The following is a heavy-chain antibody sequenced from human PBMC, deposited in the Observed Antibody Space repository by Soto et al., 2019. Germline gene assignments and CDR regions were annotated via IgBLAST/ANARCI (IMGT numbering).Heavy chain of an antibody. Sequence: QVQLQESGPGLVKPSQTLSLTCTVSGGSLNSGNDYWKYYWSRIRQQPGKGLEWIGNIYYIGTTDYNTSLRSRVTISVDRSQNQISLTLSSVTAADTAVYYCARNESDKGWFDPWGQGIQVTVSS. CDR2: IYYIGTT. V-gene: IGHV4-31*03. CDR3: ARNESDKGWFDP. D-gene: IGHD2-21*02. CDR1: GGSLNSGNDYWKYY. J-gene: IGHJ5*02.